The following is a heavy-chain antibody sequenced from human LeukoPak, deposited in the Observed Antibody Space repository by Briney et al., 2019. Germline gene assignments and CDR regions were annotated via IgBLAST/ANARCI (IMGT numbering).Heavy chain of an antibody. CDR3: AKDTYYYDSSGYLPYFDY. CDR2: ISGSGGST. Sequence: GGSLRLSCAASGFTFSSYAMSWVRQAPGKGLEWVSAISGSGGSTYYADSVKGRFTISRDNSKNTLYLQMNSLRAEDTAVYYCAKDTYYYDSSGYLPYFDYWGQGTLVTVSS. D-gene: IGHD3-22*01. J-gene: IGHJ4*02. V-gene: IGHV3-23*01. CDR1: GFTFSSYA.